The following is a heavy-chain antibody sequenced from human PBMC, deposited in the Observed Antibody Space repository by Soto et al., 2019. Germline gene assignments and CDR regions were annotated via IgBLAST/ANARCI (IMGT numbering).Heavy chain of an antibody. CDR2: INAGNGNT. CDR1: GYSFTSYA. J-gene: IGHJ6*02. CDR3: ARGVENIVVVLGVFGYYGMDV. Sequence: SGAEVKKPGASVKVSCKASGYSFTSYAIYWVRQAPGQRLEWMGWINAGNGNTNYSQKLQGRVTFTGDTSASTAHMELSSLRSEDTAVYFCARGVENIVVVLGVFGYYGMDVWGQGTTVTVSS. V-gene: IGHV1-3*01. D-gene: IGHD2-2*01.